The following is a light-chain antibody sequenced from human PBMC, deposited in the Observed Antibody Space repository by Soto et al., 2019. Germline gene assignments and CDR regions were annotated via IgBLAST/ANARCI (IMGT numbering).Light chain of an antibody. CDR2: GDS. J-gene: IGLJ1*01. CDR1: SSNIGAGYD. CDR3: QSYDSSLSGYV. V-gene: IGLV1-40*01. Sequence: QSVLTQPPSVSGAPGQRVTISCTGSSSNIGAGYDVHWYQHLPGTAPKLLIYGDSNRPSGVPDRISGSKSGTSASLAITGLLAEDEADYYCQSYDSSLSGYVFGTGTKVTVL.